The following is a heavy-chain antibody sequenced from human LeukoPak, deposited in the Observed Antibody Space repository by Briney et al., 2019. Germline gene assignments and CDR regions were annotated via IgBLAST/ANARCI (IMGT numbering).Heavy chain of an antibody. V-gene: IGHV4-59*12. CDR1: NGSMTNYF. CDR3: VRVASGWYEVDW. D-gene: IGHD6-19*01. Sequence: SENLSLTCYVSNGSMTNYFWSWIRQPPGKGLEFLGFIWHNGSPSYNPSLKSRLTMSVDTSRTHFSMKLTAVTAADAAVYYCVRVASGWYEVDWWGHGTLATVSS. J-gene: IGHJ4*01. CDR2: IWHNGSP.